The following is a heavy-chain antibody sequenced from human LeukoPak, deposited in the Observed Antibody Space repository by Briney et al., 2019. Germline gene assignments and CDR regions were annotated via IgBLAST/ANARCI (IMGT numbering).Heavy chain of an antibody. V-gene: IGHV3-30*18. D-gene: IGHD6-13*01. CDR3: AKFIRSSWSPGAFDI. J-gene: IGHJ3*02. CDR2: ISYDGSNK. CDR1: GFTFSSYG. Sequence: GGSLRLSCAASGFTFSSYGMHWVRQAPGKGLEWVVVISYDGSNKYYTDSVKGRFTISRDNSKNTLYLQMNSLRAEDTAVYYCAKFIRSSWSPGAFDIWGQGTMVTVSS.